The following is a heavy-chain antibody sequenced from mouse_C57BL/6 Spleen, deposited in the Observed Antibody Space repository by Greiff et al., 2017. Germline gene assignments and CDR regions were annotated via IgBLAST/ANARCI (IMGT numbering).Heavy chain of an antibody. CDR2: ISYDGSN. V-gene: IGHV3-6*01. D-gene: IGHD1-1*02. CDR3: ARGAYGYFDY. CDR1: GYSITSGYY. J-gene: IGHJ2*01. Sequence: VQLQQSGPGLVKPSQSLSLTCSVTGYSITSGYYWNWIRQFPGNKLEWMGYISYDGSNNYNPSLKNRISITRDTSKNQFFLKLNSVTTEDTATYYCARGAYGYFDYWGQGTTLTVSS.